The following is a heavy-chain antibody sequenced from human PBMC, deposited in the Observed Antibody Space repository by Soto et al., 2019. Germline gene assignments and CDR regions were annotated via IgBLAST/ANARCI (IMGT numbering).Heavy chain of an antibody. D-gene: IGHD3-10*01. Sequence: PSETLSLTCAVYGGSFSGYYWSWIRQPPGKGLEWIGEINHSGSANYNPSLKSRVTISVDTSKNQFSLRLSSVTAADTAVYYCARDGSGSYYKGGMDVWGQGTTVTVSS. V-gene: IGHV4-34*01. J-gene: IGHJ6*02. CDR1: GGSFSGYY. CDR2: INHSGSA. CDR3: ARDGSGSYYKGGMDV.